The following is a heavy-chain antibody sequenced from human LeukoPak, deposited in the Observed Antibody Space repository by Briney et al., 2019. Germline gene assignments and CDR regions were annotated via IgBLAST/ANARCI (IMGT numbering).Heavy chain of an antibody. CDR1: GGSISSYY. V-gene: IGHV4-4*07. CDR2: IYTSGST. D-gene: IGHD3-10*01. Sequence: PSETLSLTCTVSGGSISSYYWSWIRQPAGKGLEWIGRIYTSGSTNYNPSLKSRVTISVDTSKNQFSLKLSSVTAADTAVYYCARGYYGSGSYSNFDYWGQGTLVTVSS. J-gene: IGHJ4*02. CDR3: ARGYYGSGSYSNFDY.